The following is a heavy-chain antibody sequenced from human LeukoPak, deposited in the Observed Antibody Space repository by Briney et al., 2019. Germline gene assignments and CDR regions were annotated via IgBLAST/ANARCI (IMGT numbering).Heavy chain of an antibody. V-gene: IGHV1-2*02. CDR2: INPNSGGT. CDR1: GYTFTGYY. CDR3: ARGYNWNDEDSYGMDV. J-gene: IGHJ6*02. D-gene: IGHD1-20*01. Sequence: ASVKVSCKASGYTFTGYYMHWVRQAPGQGLEWMGWINPNSGGTNYAQKFQGRVTMTRDTSISTAYMELSRLRSDDTAVYYCARGYNWNDEDSYGMDVWGQGTTVTVSS.